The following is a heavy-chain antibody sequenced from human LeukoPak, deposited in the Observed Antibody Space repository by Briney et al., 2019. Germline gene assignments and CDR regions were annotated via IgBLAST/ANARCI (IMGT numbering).Heavy chain of an antibody. J-gene: IGHJ2*01. Sequence: SETLSLTCTVSGGSISSGGYSWHWIRQPPGKGLEWIGYIYHSGSTNYNPSLKSRVTISVDRSKNQFSLRLNSVTAADTAVYYCARESKAKVASTNWYFALWGRGTLVTVSS. V-gene: IGHV4-30-2*01. CDR1: GGSISSGGYS. CDR3: ARESKAKVASTNWYFAL. CDR2: IYHSGST. D-gene: IGHD2-15*01.